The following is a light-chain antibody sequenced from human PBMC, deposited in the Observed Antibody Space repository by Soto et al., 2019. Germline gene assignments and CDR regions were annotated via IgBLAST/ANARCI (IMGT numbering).Light chain of an antibody. CDR3: QTWGTGIHVV. CDR1: SGHSCYA. V-gene: IGLV4-69*01. Sequence: QLVLTQSPSSSASLGASVKLTCTLRSGHSCYAIAWHQQQPEKGPRYLMKLDSDGSHTKGDAIPDRFSGSSSGAERYLTISSLQSEDDADYYCQTWGTGIHVVFGGGTKLTVL. CDR2: LDSDGSH. J-gene: IGLJ2*01.